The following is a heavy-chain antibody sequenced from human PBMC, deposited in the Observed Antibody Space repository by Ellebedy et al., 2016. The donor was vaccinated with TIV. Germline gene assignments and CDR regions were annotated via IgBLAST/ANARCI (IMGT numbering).Heavy chain of an antibody. J-gene: IGHJ4*02. Sequence: GGSLRLSXAASRFTFSDYYMSWIRQAPGKGLEWVSSISSSGSTIYYADSVEGRFTISRDNAKNSLSLQMNSLRAEDTAVYYCAKKLTIYTPDYWGQGTLVTVSS. D-gene: IGHD4/OR15-4a*01. V-gene: IGHV3-11*01. CDR2: ISSSGSTI. CDR3: AKKLTIYTPDY. CDR1: RFTFSDYY.